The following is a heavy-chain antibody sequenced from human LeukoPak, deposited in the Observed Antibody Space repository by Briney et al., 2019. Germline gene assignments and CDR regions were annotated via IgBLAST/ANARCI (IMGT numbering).Heavy chain of an antibody. Sequence: GGSLRLSCTASGFTFGDYVMGWVRQAPGKGLEWVGFIRSKAYGGTTKNAASVKGRFTISRDDSRSIAYLQMNSLKTEDTAVYYCTRRYNYDSSGYYYVRDAFDIWGQGTMVTVSS. CDR2: IRSKAYGGTT. CDR3: TRRYNYDSSGYYYVRDAFDI. V-gene: IGHV3-49*04. J-gene: IGHJ3*02. D-gene: IGHD3-22*01. CDR1: GFTFGDYV.